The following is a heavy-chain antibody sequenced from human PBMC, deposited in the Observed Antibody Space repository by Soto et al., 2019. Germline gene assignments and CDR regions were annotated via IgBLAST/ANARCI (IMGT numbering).Heavy chain of an antibody. D-gene: IGHD1-1*01. Sequence: EVQLLESGGGLVQPGGSLRLSCAASGFTFSSYAMSWVRQAPGKGLEWVSGISASGGRTYDADSVRGRFIISRDNSKNTLYLQMNSLRGEDTAVYYCAKDQGVRSELEVRYLDPWVRGTLVTVSS. CDR3: AKDQGVRSELEVRYLDP. J-gene: IGHJ2*01. V-gene: IGHV3-23*01. CDR1: GFTFSSYA. CDR2: ISASGGRT.